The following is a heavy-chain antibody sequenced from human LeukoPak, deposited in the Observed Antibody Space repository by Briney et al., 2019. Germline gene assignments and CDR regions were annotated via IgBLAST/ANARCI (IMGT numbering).Heavy chain of an antibody. Sequence: QPGRSLRLSCAASGFTFSSYGMHWVRQAPGKGLEWVAVISYDGSNKYYADSVKGRFTISRDNSKNTLYLQMNSLRAEDTAVYYCAKSGFPDIVVVLAAILFFDYWGQGTLVTVS. CDR1: GFTFSSYG. V-gene: IGHV3-30*18. J-gene: IGHJ4*02. D-gene: IGHD2-2*02. CDR3: AKSGFPDIVVVLAAILFFDY. CDR2: ISYDGSNK.